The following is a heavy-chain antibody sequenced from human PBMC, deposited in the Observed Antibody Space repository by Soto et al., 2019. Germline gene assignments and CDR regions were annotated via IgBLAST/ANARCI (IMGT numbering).Heavy chain of an antibody. J-gene: IGHJ6*02. CDR3: ARHLIYYGSGSYSNYYYGMDV. D-gene: IGHD3-10*01. V-gene: IGHV5-10-1*01. Sequence: PGESLKISCKGSGYSFTSYWISWVRQMPGKGLEWMGRIDPSDSYTNYSPSFQGHVTISADKSISTAYLQWSSLKASDTAMYYCARHLIYYGSGSYSNYYYGMDVWGQGTTVTVS. CDR2: IDPSDSYT. CDR1: GYSFTSYW.